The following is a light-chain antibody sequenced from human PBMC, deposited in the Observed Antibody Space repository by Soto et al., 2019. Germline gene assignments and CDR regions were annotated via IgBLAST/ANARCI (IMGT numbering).Light chain of an antibody. Sequence: EIVMTQSPATLSVSPGERATLSCRASQSVSSNLAWYQQKPGQAPRLLIYGASTRATGIPARFSGSGSGTEFTLTISSLQSEDVATYYCQKYNSAPPLTFGGGTKVDIK. CDR2: GAS. CDR3: QKYNSAPPLT. J-gene: IGKJ4*01. V-gene: IGKV3-15*01. CDR1: QSVSSN.